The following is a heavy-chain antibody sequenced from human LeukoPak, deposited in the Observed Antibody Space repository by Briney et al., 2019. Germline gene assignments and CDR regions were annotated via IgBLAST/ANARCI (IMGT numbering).Heavy chain of an antibody. CDR3: ARGGSSGFYPPGF. Sequence: ASVKVSCKASGYTFTTYYMHWVRQAPGQGLEWMGIINPSSSYTNYAQKFQGRVTMTRDTSTSTLYMELSSLRSDDTAVYYCARGGSSGFYPPGFWGQGTLVTVSS. D-gene: IGHD3-22*01. CDR1: GYTFTTYY. CDR2: INPSSSYT. J-gene: IGHJ4*02. V-gene: IGHV1-46*01.